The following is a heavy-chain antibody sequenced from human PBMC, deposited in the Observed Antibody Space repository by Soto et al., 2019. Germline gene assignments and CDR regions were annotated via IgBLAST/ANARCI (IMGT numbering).Heavy chain of an antibody. Sequence: EVQVLESGGGLVQPGGSLRLSCAASGFTFSRYGMNWVRQAPGKGLEWVSGVRSDGDTTYNADSVKGRFTVSRDNFKNTVDLQMNSLRVEDTAVYYCAKGKGVGATPDGANCWGQGTRVTVSS. D-gene: IGHD1-26*01. J-gene: IGHJ4*02. V-gene: IGHV3-23*01. CDR1: GFTFSRYG. CDR3: AKGKGVGATPDGANC. CDR2: VRSDGDTT.